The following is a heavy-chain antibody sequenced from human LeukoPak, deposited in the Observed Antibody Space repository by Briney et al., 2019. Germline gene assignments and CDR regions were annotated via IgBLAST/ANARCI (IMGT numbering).Heavy chain of an antibody. J-gene: IGHJ4*02. V-gene: IGHV3-33*06. D-gene: IGHD5-18*01. CDR3: AKAYWEDTAMEDYFDY. Sequence: PGRSLRLSCAASGFTFSSYGMHWVRQAPGKGLEWVAVISYDGSNKYYADSVKGRFTISRDNSKNTLYLQMNSLRAEDTAVYYCAKAYWEDTAMEDYFDYWGQGTLVTVSS. CDR1: GFTFSSYG. CDR2: ISYDGSNK.